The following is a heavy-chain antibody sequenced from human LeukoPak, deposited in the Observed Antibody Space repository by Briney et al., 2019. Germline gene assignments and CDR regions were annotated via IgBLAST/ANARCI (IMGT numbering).Heavy chain of an antibody. CDR1: GFTFSSYS. CDR3: ATLYYDILTGYYTDTLFDY. J-gene: IGHJ4*02. V-gene: IGHV3-21*01. D-gene: IGHD3-9*01. CDR2: ISNSSSYI. Sequence: PGGSLRLSRAASGFTFSSYSMKWVRQAPGKGLEWVSSISNSSSYIYYADSVKGRFTISRDNAKNSLYLQMNSLRAEDTAVYYCATLYYDILTGYYTDTLFDYWGQGTLVTVSS.